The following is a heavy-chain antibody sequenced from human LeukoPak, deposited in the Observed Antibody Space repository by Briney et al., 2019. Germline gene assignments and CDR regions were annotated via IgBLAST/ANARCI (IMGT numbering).Heavy chain of an antibody. CDR3: ARALGYSYGYASDY. CDR2: ISYDGSNK. D-gene: IGHD5-18*01. V-gene: IGHV3-30*04. Sequence: PGRSLRLSCAASGFTFSSYAMHWVRQAPGKGLEWVAVISYDGSNKYYADSVKGRFTISRDNAKNTLYLQMNSLRAEDTAVYYCARALGYSYGYASDYWGQGTLVTVSS. CDR1: GFTFSSYA. J-gene: IGHJ4*02.